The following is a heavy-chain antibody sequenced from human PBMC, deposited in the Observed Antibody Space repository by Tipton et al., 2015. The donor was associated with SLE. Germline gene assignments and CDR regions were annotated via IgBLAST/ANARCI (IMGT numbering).Heavy chain of an antibody. CDR3: ARVSYDFWSGYLGFDY. J-gene: IGHJ4*02. Sequence: TLSLTCAVYGGSFSGYYWSWIRQPPGKGLEWIGEINHSGSTNYNPSLKSRVTISVDTSKNQFSLKLNSVTAADTAVYYCARVSYDFWSGYLGFDYWGQGTLVTVSS. D-gene: IGHD3-3*01. V-gene: IGHV4-34*01. CDR2: INHSGST. CDR1: GGSFSGYY.